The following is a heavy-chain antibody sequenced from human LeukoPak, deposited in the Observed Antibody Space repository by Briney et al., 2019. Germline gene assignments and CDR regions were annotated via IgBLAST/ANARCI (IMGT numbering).Heavy chain of an antibody. Sequence: SETLSLTCTVSGGSISSYYWSWIPQPPGKGLEWIGYIYYSGSTNYNPSLKSRVTISVDTSKNQLSLRLNSVTAADTAVYYCARVQGMSGYFLIDLWGQGTLVTVSS. D-gene: IGHD3-3*01. CDR3: ARVQGMSGYFLIDL. CDR2: IYYSGST. V-gene: IGHV4-59*01. CDR1: GGSISSYY. J-gene: IGHJ5*02.